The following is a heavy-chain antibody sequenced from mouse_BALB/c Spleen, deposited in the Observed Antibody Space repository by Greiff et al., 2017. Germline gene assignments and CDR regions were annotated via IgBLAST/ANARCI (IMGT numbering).Heavy chain of an antibody. V-gene: IGHV3-2*02. CDR2: ISYSGST. CDR3: ATPYGTFGY. J-gene: IGHJ2*01. Sequence: DVKLQESGPGLVKPSQSLSLTCTVTGYSITSDYAWNWIRQFPGNKLEWMGYISYSGSTSYNPSLKSRISITRDTSKNQFFLQLNSVTTEDTATYYCATPYGTFGYWGQGTTLTVSS. CDR1: GYSITSDYA. D-gene: IGHD2-1*01.